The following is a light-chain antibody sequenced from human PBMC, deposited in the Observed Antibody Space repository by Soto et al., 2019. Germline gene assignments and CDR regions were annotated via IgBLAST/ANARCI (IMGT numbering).Light chain of an antibody. CDR3: QQTYSAPPWT. J-gene: IGKJ1*01. Sequence: DIQMTQSPTSLSTSVGDRVTISCRASQSISTYLHWYQQKPGKAPRLLISAASSVQSGVPPRFSGTGSGTDFILTISSLRAEDIATYYCQQTYSAPPWTFGQGTSVEIK. CDR1: QSISTY. CDR2: AAS. V-gene: IGKV1-39*01.